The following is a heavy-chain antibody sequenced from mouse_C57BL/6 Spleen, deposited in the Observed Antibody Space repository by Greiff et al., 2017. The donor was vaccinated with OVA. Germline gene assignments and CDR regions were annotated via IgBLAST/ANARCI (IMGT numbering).Heavy chain of an antibody. CDR3: TTYGNCAY. D-gene: IGHD2-1*01. J-gene: IGHJ3*01. CDR2: IDPENGDT. Sequence: EVQRVESGAELVRPGASVKLSCTASGFNIKDDYMHWVKQRPEQGLEWIGWIDPENGDTEYASKFQGKATITADTSSNTAYLQLSSLTSEDTAVYYCTTYGNCAYWGQGTLVTVSA. CDR1: GFNIKDDY. V-gene: IGHV14-4*01.